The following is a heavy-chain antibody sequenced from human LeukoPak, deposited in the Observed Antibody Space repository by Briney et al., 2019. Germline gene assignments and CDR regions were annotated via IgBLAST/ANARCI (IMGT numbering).Heavy chain of an antibody. Sequence: PGGSLRLSCAASGFTFMSYVMSWVRQAPGKGLEWVSSISGTGSSTYYSDSVKGRFTISRDNSKNTLYLQMNSLRGEDTAIYYCAKSASGSYLRWFDPWGQGALVTVSS. J-gene: IGHJ5*02. D-gene: IGHD3-10*01. V-gene: IGHV3-23*01. CDR2: ISGTGSST. CDR1: GFTFMSYV. CDR3: AKSASGSYLRWFDP.